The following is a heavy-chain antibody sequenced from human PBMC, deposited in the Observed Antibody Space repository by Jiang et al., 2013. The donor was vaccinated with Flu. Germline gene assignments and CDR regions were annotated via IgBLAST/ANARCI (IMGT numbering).Heavy chain of an antibody. Sequence: LLKPSETLSLTCTVSGGSISSSSYYWGWIRQPPGKGLEWIGSIYYSGSTYYNPSLKSRVTISVDTSKNQFSLKLSSVTAADTAVYYCARLIVGAQGWAFDIWGQGTMVTVSS. CDR3: ARLIVGAQGWAFDI. V-gene: IGHV4-39*01. CDR1: GGSISSSSYY. CDR2: IYYSGST. D-gene: IGHD1-26*01. J-gene: IGHJ3*02.